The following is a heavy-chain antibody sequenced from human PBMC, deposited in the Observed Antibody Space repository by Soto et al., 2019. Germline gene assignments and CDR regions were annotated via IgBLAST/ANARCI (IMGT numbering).Heavy chain of an antibody. V-gene: IGHV3-23*01. J-gene: IGHJ4*02. CDR1: A. Sequence: ALRLVTQAPGKGLEWVSGVSASGLNTDYADPVKGRFYISRDNSKNTLYLQMNSLRAEDTAVYYCARRGPGTYFDYWGQGTLVTVSS. D-gene: IGHD6-13*01. CDR2: VSASGLNT. CDR3: ARRGPGTYFDY.